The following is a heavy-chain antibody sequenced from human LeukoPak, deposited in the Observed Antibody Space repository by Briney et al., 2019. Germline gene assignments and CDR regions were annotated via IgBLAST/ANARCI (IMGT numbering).Heavy chain of an antibody. Sequence: GGSLRLSCAASGFTFSSYWMHWVRQAPGKGLEWAANIKQDGTEKNYVDSVKGRFTISRDNAKNSLYLQMDSLRAEDTAVYYCYGESYLFDYWGQGTLVTVSS. D-gene: IGHD3-10*01. J-gene: IGHJ4*02. CDR2: IKQDGTEK. V-gene: IGHV3-7*01. CDR1: GFTFSSYW. CDR3: YGESYLFDY.